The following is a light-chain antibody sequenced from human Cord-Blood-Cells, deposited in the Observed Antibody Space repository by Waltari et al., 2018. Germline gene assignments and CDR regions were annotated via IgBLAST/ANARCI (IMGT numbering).Light chain of an antibody. CDR1: SSAVGGYNY. Sequence: QSALTQPAPVSGSPGQSITISCTGTSSAVGGYNYVAWYQQHPGKAPKLMIYDVSNRPSGVSNRFSGSKSGNTASLTISGLQAEDEADYYCSSYTSSSTLFGTGTKVTVL. J-gene: IGLJ1*01. CDR3: SSYTSSSTL. V-gene: IGLV2-14*01. CDR2: DVS.